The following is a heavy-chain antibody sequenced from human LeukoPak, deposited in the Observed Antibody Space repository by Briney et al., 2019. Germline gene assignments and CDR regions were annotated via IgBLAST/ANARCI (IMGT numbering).Heavy chain of an antibody. Sequence: SETLSLTCTVSGGSISNYYWSWIRHPAGKGLEWIVRIYSSGTTIYNPSLKSRVTMSVDTSKNQFSLKLSSVTAADTAVYYFTREYYDILGVRYGMDVWGQGTTVTVSS. V-gene: IGHV4-4*07. CDR2: IYSSGTT. D-gene: IGHD3-9*01. CDR1: GGSISNYY. CDR3: TREYYDILGVRYGMDV. J-gene: IGHJ6*02.